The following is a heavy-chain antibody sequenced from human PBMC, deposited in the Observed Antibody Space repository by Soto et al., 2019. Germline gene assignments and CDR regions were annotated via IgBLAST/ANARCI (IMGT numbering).Heavy chain of an antibody. J-gene: IGHJ1*01. V-gene: IGHV1-69*08. CDR2: IVPILRVT. CDR3: STEKFGAGRVGVYY. CDR1: AGTSTIYT. Sequence: QVQLVQSGAEVKKPGSSLRVSCKSSAGTSTIYTITWVRQAPGQGLQWMRRIVPILRVTNYAQEFQGRLTITADTSTSTAHMELSSLTPEDAAVYYCSTEKFGAGRVGVYYWGQGTLVAVSS. D-gene: IGHD2-8*01.